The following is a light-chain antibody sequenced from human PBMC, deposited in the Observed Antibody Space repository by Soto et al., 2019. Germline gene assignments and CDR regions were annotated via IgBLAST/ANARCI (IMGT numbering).Light chain of an antibody. J-gene: IGKJ2*01. V-gene: IGKV1-39*01. Sequence: DILLTQSPTSLSASVGDTVTITCRASQSISINLNWYQHRPGEAPKVLIYAASTLATGAPSRFSGSGVGTDFTLTISSLQLEDFATYHCQQTYTTRVYTFGQGTKLEFK. CDR1: QSISIN. CDR2: AAS. CDR3: QQTYTTRVYT.